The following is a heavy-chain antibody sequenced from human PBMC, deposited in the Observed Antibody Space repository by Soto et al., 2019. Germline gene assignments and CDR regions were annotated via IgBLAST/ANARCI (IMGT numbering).Heavy chain of an antibody. D-gene: IGHD1-26*01. V-gene: IGHV3-23*01. CDR1: GFTFSSYA. Sequence: VGSLRLSCAASGFTFSSYAMSWVRQAPGKGLEWVSAISGSGGSTYYADSVKGRFTISTDNSKNTLYLQMNSLRAEDTAVYYCAKDRGSASYACTFDYWGQGTLVTVSS. J-gene: IGHJ4*02. CDR2: ISGSGGST. CDR3: AKDRGSASYACTFDY.